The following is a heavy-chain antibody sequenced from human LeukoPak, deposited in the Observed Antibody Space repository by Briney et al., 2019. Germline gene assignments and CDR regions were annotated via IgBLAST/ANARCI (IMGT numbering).Heavy chain of an antibody. CDR1: GFTFNNYA. D-gene: IGHD1-26*01. CDR3: TRGRVGATSEC. J-gene: IGHJ4*02. Sequence: PGRSLRLSCAASGFTFNNYAMHWVRQAPGKGLEWVAVISFDGSNKDYADSVKGRFSISRDNSKNTLYLQMNSLRAEDTAVYYCTRGRVGATSECWGQGTLVTVSS. CDR2: ISFDGSNK. V-gene: IGHV3-30-3*01.